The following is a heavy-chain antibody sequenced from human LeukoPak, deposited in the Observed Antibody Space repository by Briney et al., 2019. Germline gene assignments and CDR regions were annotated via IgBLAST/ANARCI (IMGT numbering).Heavy chain of an antibody. V-gene: IGHV3-23*01. CDR3: AKDYYDSSGYYRFDY. J-gene: IGHJ4*02. Sequence: GGSLRLSCAASEFTFSNYAMSWVRRAPGKGLEWVSAISGSGGSTYYADSVKGRFTISRDNSKNTLYLQMNSLRAEDTAVYYCAKDYYDSSGYYRFDYWGQGTLVTVSS. CDR1: EFTFSNYA. CDR2: ISGSGGST. D-gene: IGHD3-22*01.